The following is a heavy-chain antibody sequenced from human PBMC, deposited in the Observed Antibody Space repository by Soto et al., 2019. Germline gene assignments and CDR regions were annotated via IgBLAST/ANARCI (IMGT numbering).Heavy chain of an antibody. J-gene: IGHJ4*02. D-gene: IGHD3-10*01. Sequence: PSETLSLTCAVYGGSFSGYYWSWIRQPPGKGLEWIGEINHSGSTNYNPSLKSRVTISVDTSKNQSSLKLSSVTAADTAVYYCARAGRQRGNYWGQGTLVTVSS. CDR2: INHSGST. CDR1: GGSFSGYY. V-gene: IGHV4-34*01. CDR3: ARAGRQRGNY.